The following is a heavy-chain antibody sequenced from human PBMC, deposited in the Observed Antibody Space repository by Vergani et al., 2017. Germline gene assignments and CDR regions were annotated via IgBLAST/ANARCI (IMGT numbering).Heavy chain of an antibody. V-gene: IGHV1-8*01. Sequence: QVQLVQSGAEVKKPGASVKVSCKASGYTFTSYDINWVRQATGQGLEWMGWMNPNSGNTGYAQKFQGRVTMTRNTSISTAYMELSSLRSEDTAVYYCAGGPRLRFLEWYLTGDYSYYYYMDVWGKGTTVTVSS. CDR3: AGGPRLRFLEWYLTGDYSYYYYMDV. CDR1: GYTFTSYD. CDR2: MNPNSGNT. J-gene: IGHJ6*03. D-gene: IGHD3-3*01.